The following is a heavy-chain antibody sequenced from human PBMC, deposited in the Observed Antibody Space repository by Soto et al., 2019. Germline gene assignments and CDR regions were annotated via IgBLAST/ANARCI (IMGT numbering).Heavy chain of an antibody. Sequence: SETLSLTCTVSGGSVSSGSYYWSWIRQPPGKGLEWIGYIYYSGSTDYNPPLKSRVTISVDTSKNQFSLKLRSVTAADTAVYYCARDSYNFDDWGQGILVTVSS. CDR2: IYYSGST. V-gene: IGHV4-61*01. CDR3: ARDSYNFDD. CDR1: GGSVSSGSYY. D-gene: IGHD5-18*01. J-gene: IGHJ4*02.